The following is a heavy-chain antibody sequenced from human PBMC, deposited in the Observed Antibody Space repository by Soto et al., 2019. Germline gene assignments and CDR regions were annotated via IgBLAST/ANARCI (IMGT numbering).Heavy chain of an antibody. CDR1: GGSFSGYY. Sequence: PSETLSLTCAVYGGSFSGYYWSWIRQPPGKGLEWIGEINHSGSTNYNPSLKSRVTISVDTSKDQFPLKLSSVTAADTAVYYCARRTGYYDFWSGYYKFDYWGQGTLVTVSS. J-gene: IGHJ4*02. CDR3: ARRTGYYDFWSGYYKFDY. V-gene: IGHV4-34*01. CDR2: INHSGST. D-gene: IGHD3-3*01.